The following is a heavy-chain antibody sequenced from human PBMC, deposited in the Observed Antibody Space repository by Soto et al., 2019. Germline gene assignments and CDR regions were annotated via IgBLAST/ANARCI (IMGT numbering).Heavy chain of an antibody. CDR2: INHSGST. D-gene: IGHD1-7*01. CDR1: GGSFSGYY. V-gene: IGHV4-34*01. CDR3: ASLLELRGNDY. Sequence: QVQLQQWGAGLLKPSETLSLTCAVYGGSFSGYYCSWIRQPPGKGLEWIGEINHSGSTNYNPSLKSRVTISVDTSKNQFSLKLSSVTAADTAVYYCASLLELRGNDYWGQGTLVTVSS. J-gene: IGHJ4*02.